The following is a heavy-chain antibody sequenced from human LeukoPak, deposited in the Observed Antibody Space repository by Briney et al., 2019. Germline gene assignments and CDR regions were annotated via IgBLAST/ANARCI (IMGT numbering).Heavy chain of an antibody. CDR2: MNPNSGNT. D-gene: IGHD5-24*01. CDR3: ARGTPVGPEWGRWLRTYYYYYMDV. J-gene: IGHJ6*03. CDR1: GYTFSSYG. V-gene: IGHV1-8*03. Sequence: GASVKVSCKASGYTFSSYGINWVRQATGQGLEWMGWMNPNSGNTGYAQKFQGRVTITRNTSISTAYMELSSLRSEDTAVYYCARGTPVGPEWGRWLRTYYYYYMDVWGKGTTVTVSS.